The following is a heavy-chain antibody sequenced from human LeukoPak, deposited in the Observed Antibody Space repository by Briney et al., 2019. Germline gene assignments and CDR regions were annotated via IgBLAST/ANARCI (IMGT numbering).Heavy chain of an antibody. CDR3: ARGGLLWFGEFPYYFDY. J-gene: IGHJ4*02. D-gene: IGHD3-10*01. CDR2: TYYRSKWYN. CDR1: GDSVSSNSAA. V-gene: IGHV6-1*01. Sequence: SRTLSLTCAISGDSVSSNSAAWNWIRQSPSRGLEWLGRTYYRSKWYNDYAVSVKSRITINPDTSKNQFSLQLNSVTPEDTAVYYCARGGLLWFGEFPYYFDYWGQGTLVTVSS.